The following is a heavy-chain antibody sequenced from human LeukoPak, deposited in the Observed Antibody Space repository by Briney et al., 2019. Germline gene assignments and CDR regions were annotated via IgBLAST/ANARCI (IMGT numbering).Heavy chain of an antibody. D-gene: IGHD3-10*01. J-gene: IGHJ4*02. Sequence: SETLSLTCTVSGGSISSYYWSWIRQPPGKGLEWIGYIYYSGNTNYNPSLKSRVTISVDTSKNQFSLKLSSVTAADTAVYYCASVPFGVIAYFDYWGQGTLVTVSS. CDR2: IYYSGNT. V-gene: IGHV4-59*08. CDR1: GGSISSYY. CDR3: ASVPFGVIAYFDY.